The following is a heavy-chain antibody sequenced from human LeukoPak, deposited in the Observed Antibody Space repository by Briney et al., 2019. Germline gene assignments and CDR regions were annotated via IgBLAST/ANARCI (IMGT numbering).Heavy chain of an antibody. CDR1: GGSISSSSYY. J-gene: IGHJ5*01. Sequence: PSETLSLTCTVSGGSISSSSYYWGWIRQPPGKGLEWIVSIYYSGSTYYNPSLKSRVTISVDTSKNQFSLKLTSVTAADTAVYYCALDNTSAYYLGWFDYWGQGTLVTVSS. CDR2: IYYSGST. V-gene: IGHV4-39*01. CDR3: ALDNTSAYYLGWFDY. D-gene: IGHD3-22*01.